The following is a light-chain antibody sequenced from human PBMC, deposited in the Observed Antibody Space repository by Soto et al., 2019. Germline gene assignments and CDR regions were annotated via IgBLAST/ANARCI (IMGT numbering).Light chain of an antibody. CDR1: QGISNF. V-gene: IGKV1-9*01. Sequence: IQLTQSPSSLSASVRDRVTITFQASQGISNFLAWYKQKPGKAPKLLIYAASNLQSGVPYRFSGSGSGTEFTLTISRLQSEDFAVYYCQKYNNWPPITFGQGTRLDIK. CDR3: QKYNNWPPIT. J-gene: IGKJ5*01. CDR2: AAS.